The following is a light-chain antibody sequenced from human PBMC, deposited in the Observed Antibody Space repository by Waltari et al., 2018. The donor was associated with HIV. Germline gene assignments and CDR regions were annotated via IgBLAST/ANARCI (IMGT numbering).Light chain of an antibody. CDR2: GAS. V-gene: IGKV3-20*01. Sequence: EIVLTQSPGTLSLSPGERATLSCRASQSVSSSYLAWYQQKPGQAPRLLIDGASSRATGIPDRFRGSGSGTDFTLTISRLEPEDFAVYYCQQYGSSPGTFGQGTKVEIK. CDR1: QSVSSSY. CDR3: QQYGSSPGT. J-gene: IGKJ1*01.